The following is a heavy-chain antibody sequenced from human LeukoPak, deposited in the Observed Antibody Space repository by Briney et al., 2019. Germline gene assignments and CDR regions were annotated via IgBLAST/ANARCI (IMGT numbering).Heavy chain of an antibody. Sequence: SETLSLTCAVYGGSFSDYYWSWIRQPPGKGLEWLGEISHTGSTDYHPSLKSRVTMSVDTSKNQLSLKLSSVTAADTAVYYCARGQGGWYSYYYYMDVWGKGTTVTVSS. J-gene: IGHJ6*03. D-gene: IGHD6-19*01. V-gene: IGHV4-34*01. CDR2: ISHTGST. CDR1: GGSFSDYY. CDR3: ARGQGGWYSYYYYMDV.